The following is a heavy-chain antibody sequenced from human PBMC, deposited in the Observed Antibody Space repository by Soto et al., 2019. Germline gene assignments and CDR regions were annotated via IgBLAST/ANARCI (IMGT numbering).Heavy chain of an antibody. CDR1: GFTVSSNY. V-gene: IGHV3-21*01. J-gene: IGHJ3*02. Sequence: PGGSLRLSCAASGFTVSSNYMSWVRQAPGKGLEWVSSISASSTYIYYADSLKGRFTISRDNAYNSLYLQMNSLRAEDTAVYYCAKDFGYNYGYDAFDIWGQGTMVTVSS. D-gene: IGHD5-18*01. CDR3: AKDFGYNYGYDAFDI. CDR2: ISASSTYI.